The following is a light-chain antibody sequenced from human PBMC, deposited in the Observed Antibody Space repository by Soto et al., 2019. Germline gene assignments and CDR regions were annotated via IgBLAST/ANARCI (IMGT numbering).Light chain of an antibody. CDR3: QHYGRSAYT. V-gene: IGKV3-20*01. Sequence: EIVLTQSPGTLSLSPGERATLSCRASQSVSSNYLAWYQQKPGQAPRLLIYGASGRATGIPDRFSGSGSGKDFTLTISRLEPEDFAVYYCQHYGRSAYTFGQGTTLEIK. J-gene: IGKJ2*01. CDR1: QSVSSNY. CDR2: GAS.